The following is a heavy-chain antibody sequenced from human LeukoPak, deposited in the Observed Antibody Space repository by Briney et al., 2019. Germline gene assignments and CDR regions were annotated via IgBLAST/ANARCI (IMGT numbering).Heavy chain of an antibody. Sequence: TGGSLRLSCAVSGLTFSSCWMSWVRQAPGKGLEWVANINKDGSEKYYVDSMGGRFIISRDNAKNSLYLQMNSLRAQDTAVYYFAKVPRKSGLGYWGQGARVTVSS. CDR1: GLTFSSCW. J-gene: IGHJ4*02. D-gene: IGHD5-12*01. V-gene: IGHV3-7*01. CDR2: INKDGSEK. CDR3: AKVPRKSGLGY.